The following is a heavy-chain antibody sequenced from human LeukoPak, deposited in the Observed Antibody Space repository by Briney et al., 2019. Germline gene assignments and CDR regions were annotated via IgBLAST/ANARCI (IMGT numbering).Heavy chain of an antibody. CDR3: ARDNGDYAPKPFDY. J-gene: IGHJ4*02. CDR1: GGSISSSSYY. CDR2: IYYSGST. D-gene: IGHD4-17*01. V-gene: IGHV4-39*07. Sequence: SETLSLTCTVSGGSISSSSYYWGWIRQPPGKGLEWIGSIYYSGSTYYNPSLKSRVTISVDTSKNQFSLKLSSVTAADTAVYYCARDNGDYAPKPFDYWGQGTLVTVSS.